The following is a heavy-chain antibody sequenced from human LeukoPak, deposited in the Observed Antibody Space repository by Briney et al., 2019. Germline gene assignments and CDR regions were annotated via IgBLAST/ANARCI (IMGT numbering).Heavy chain of an antibody. CDR2: INPNSGGT. Sequence: ASVKVSCKASGYTFTGYYMHWVRQAPGQGLEWMGWINPNSGGTNYAQKLQGRVTMTRDTSISTAYMELSRLRSDDTAVYYCARERTGYNPTDEAFDYWGQGTLVTVSS. CDR3: ARERTGYNPTDEAFDY. V-gene: IGHV1-2*02. CDR1: GYTFTGYY. D-gene: IGHD1-14*01. J-gene: IGHJ4*02.